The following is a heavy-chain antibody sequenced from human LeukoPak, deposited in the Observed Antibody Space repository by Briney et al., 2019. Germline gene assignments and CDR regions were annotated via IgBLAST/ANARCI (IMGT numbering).Heavy chain of an antibody. V-gene: IGHV1-69*13. CDR2: IIPIFGTA. CDR3: ARDLVLLWFGEFDY. Sequence: GASVKVSCKASGGTFSSYAISWVRQAPGQGLEWMGGIIPIFGTANYAQKFQGRVTITADESTSTAYMELSSLRSEDTAVYYCARDLVLLWFGEFDYWGQGTLVTVSS. CDR1: GGTFSSYA. D-gene: IGHD3-10*01. J-gene: IGHJ4*02.